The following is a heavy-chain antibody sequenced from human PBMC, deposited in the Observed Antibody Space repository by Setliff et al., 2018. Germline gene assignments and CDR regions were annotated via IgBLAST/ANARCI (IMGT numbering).Heavy chain of an antibody. CDR2: LYWNDRE. CDR3: AHEGGYTYGPGYDY. Sequence: SGPTLVNPTQPLTLTCTFSGFSLATTGVGVGWIRQPPGKALECLALLYWNDREEYSPSLKSRLTLTKDTSKNQVVLTMTNMDPVDTAIYYCAHEGGYTYGPGYDYWGQGAQVTVSS. V-gene: IGHV2-5*01. CDR1: GFSLATTGVG. J-gene: IGHJ4*01. D-gene: IGHD5-18*01.